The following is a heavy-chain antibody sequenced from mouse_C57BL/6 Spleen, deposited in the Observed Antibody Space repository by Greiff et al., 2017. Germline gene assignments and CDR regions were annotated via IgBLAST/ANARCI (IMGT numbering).Heavy chain of an antibody. Sequence: EVKVEESGGGLVKPGGYLKLSCAASGFTFSSYAMSWVRQTPEKRLEWVATISDGGSYTYYPDNVKGRFTSSRDNAKNNLYLQMSHLKSEDTAMYYCARLRYWFAYWGQGTLVTVSA. V-gene: IGHV5-4*03. J-gene: IGHJ3*01. CDR3: ARLRYWFAY. CDR1: GFTFSSYA. CDR2: ISDGGSYT. D-gene: IGHD1-1*01.